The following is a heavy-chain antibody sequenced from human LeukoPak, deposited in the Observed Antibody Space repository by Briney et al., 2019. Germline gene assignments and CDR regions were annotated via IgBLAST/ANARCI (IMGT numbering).Heavy chain of an antibody. Sequence: SVKVSCKASGGTFSSYAISWVRQAPGQGLEWMGRIIPILGIANYAQKFQGRVTITADKSTSTAYMELSSLRSEDTAVYYCARHGAYLTGYYIVQGYYYYGMDVWGQGTTVTVSS. V-gene: IGHV1-69*04. CDR3: ARHGAYLTGYYIVQGYYYYGMDV. J-gene: IGHJ6*02. D-gene: IGHD3-9*01. CDR2: IIPILGIA. CDR1: GGTFSSYA.